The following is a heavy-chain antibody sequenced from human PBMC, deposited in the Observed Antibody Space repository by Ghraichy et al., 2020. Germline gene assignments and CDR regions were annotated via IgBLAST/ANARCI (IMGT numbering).Heavy chain of an antibody. CDR3: ARGRHNTFDI. CDR2: TYRMAS. J-gene: IGHJ3*02. D-gene: IGHD2/OR15-2a*01. CDR1: GDSLSNNDVA. V-gene: IGHV6-1*01. Sequence: SETLSLTCVISGDSLSNNDVAWNWIRQSPSRGLEWLGRTYRMASEYAESVKARTAITPDTSKNQFSLRLNSVTPDDPAVYYCARGRHNTFDIWGQGIMVTVSS.